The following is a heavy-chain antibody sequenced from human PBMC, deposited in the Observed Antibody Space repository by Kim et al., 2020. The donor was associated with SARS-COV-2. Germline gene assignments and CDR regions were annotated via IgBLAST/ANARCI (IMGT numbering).Heavy chain of an antibody. V-gene: IGHV3-11*06. Sequence: VRFTISRDNSKYSLYLQMNSLRAEDTAVYYCARESDITGTTFYYYYGMDVWGQGTTVTVSS. D-gene: IGHD1-7*01. CDR3: ARESDITGTTFYYYYGMDV. J-gene: IGHJ6*02.